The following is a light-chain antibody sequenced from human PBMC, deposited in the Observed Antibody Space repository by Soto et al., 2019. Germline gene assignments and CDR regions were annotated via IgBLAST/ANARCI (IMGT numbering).Light chain of an antibody. V-gene: IGLV2-14*01. Sequence: QSVLTQPGSVSGSPGQSITISCTGTSSDVGGYNYVSWYQQHPVKAPKLMIYEVTNRPSGVSTRFSGSKSGNTASLTISGLQAEDEADYYCCSFTSGNTAYVFGTGTKVTVL. J-gene: IGLJ1*01. CDR1: SSDVGGYNY. CDR3: CSFTSGNTAYV. CDR2: EVT.